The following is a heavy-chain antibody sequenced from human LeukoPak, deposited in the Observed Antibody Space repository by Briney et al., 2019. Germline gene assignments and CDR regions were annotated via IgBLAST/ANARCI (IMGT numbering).Heavy chain of an antibody. CDR3: ASSYYYGSGSYSR. CDR2: INHSGST. CDR1: GGSFSGYY. V-gene: IGHV4-34*01. D-gene: IGHD3-10*01. Sequence: SETLSLTCAVYGGSFSGYYWSWIRQPPGKGLEWIGEINHSGSTNYNPSLKSRVTISVDTSKNQFSLKLSSVTAADTAVYYCASSYYYGSGSYSRWGQGTLVTVSP. J-gene: IGHJ4*02.